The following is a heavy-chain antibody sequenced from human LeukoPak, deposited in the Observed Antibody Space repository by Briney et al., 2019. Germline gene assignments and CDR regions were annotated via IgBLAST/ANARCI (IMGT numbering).Heavy chain of an antibody. CDR2: INSDGSST. V-gene: IGHV3-74*01. D-gene: IGHD2-2*01. CDR1: GFTFSSYW. J-gene: IGHJ6*02. Sequence: GGSLRLSCAASGFTFSSYWMHWVRQAPGKGLVWVSRINSDGSSTSYADSVKGRFTISRDNAKNTLYLQMNSLRAEDTAVYYCARDMYPASYYYGMDVWGQGTTVTVSS. CDR3: ARDMYPASYYYGMDV.